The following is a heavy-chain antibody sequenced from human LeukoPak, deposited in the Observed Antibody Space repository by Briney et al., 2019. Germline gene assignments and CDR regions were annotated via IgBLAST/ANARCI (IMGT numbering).Heavy chain of an antibody. J-gene: IGHJ6*02. CDR1: GFSFSYYG. D-gene: IGHD6-13*01. Sequence: GGSLRLSCVASGFSFSYYGMHWVRQAPGRGLEWVAVISHDGSDKYYADSVKGRFTISRDNSKNTLYLQMNSLRAEDTAVYYCAGAAGRGLYYYGMDVWGQGTTVTVSS. CDR3: AGAAGRGLYYYGMDV. CDR2: ISHDGSDK. V-gene: IGHV3-30*03.